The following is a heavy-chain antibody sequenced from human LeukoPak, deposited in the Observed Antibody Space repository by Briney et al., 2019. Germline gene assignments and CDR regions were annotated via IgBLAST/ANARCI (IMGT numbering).Heavy chain of an antibody. CDR3: ARDRRYSYGYKRMRDYFEY. D-gene: IGHD5-18*01. Sequence: GGSLRLSCAASGFTFSSYEMNWVRQAPGKGLEWVSYISSSGSTIYYADSVKGRFTISRDNAKNSLYLQMNSLRAEDTAVYYCARDRRYSYGYKRMRDYFEYWGQGTLVTVSS. J-gene: IGHJ4*02. V-gene: IGHV3-48*03. CDR2: ISSSGSTI. CDR1: GFTFSSYE.